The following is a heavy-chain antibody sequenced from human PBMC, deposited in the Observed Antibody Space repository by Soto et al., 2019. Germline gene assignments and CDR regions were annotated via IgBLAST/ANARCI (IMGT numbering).Heavy chain of an antibody. J-gene: IGHJ5*02. CDR2: IYYSGST. D-gene: IGHD6-13*01. CDR3: ARERPDGSRLDP. CDR1: GGSISSGDYY. V-gene: IGHV4-30-4*01. Sequence: LSLTCTFSGGSISSGDYYWSLIRQPPGQGLEWIGYIYYSGSTYYNPSLKSRVTISVDTSKNQFSLKLSSVTAADTAVYYCARERPDGSRLDPWGQGTLVTVSS.